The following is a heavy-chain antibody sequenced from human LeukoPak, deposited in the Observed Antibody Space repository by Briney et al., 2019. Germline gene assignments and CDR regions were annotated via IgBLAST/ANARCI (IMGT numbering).Heavy chain of an antibody. CDR2: IYYSGST. V-gene: IGHV4-38-2*02. D-gene: IGHD3-10*01. CDR1: GYSISSDYY. CDR3: ARDVVRGVIMNNWFDP. J-gene: IGHJ5*02. Sequence: TSETLSLTCTVSGYSISSDYYWGWIRQPPGKGLEWIGSIYYSGSTYYNPSLKSRVTISVDTSKNQFSLKLSSVTAADTAVYYCARDVVRGVIMNNWFDPWGQGTLVTVSS.